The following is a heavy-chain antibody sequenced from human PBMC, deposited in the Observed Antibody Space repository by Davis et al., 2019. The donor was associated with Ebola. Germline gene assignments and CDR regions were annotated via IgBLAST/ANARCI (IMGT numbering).Heavy chain of an antibody. J-gene: IGHJ6*02. CDR3: ARDLGWNYYYGMDV. CDR1: GFTFSSYS. V-gene: IGHV3-74*01. Sequence: GESLKISCAASGFTFSSYSMNWVRQAPGKGLVWVSRINSDGSSTSYADSVKGRFTISRDNAKNTLYLQMNSLRAEDTAVYYCARDLGWNYYYGMDVWGQGTTVTVSS. D-gene: IGHD7-27*01. CDR2: INSDGSST.